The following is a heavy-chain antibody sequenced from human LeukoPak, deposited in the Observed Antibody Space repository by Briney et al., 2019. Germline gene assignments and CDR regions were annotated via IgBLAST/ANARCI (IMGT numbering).Heavy chain of an antibody. CDR1: GGAFSSYA. CDR3: ARGGYYGSGYDWFDP. D-gene: IGHD3-10*01. CDR2: IIPIFGTA. Sequence: GSSVKVSCKASGGAFSSYAISWVRQAPGQGLEWMGGIIPIFGTANYAQKFQGRVTITTDESTSTAYMELRSLRSEDTAVYYCARGGYYGSGYDWFDPWGQGTLVTVSS. J-gene: IGHJ5*02. V-gene: IGHV1-69*05.